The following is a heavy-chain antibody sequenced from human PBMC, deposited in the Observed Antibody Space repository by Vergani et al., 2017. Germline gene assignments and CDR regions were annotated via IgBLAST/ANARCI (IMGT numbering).Heavy chain of an antibody. CDR2: IYDSGDT. J-gene: IGHJ4*02. CDR1: GDSMNTYY. V-gene: IGHV4-59*01. Sequence: QVQLQESGPGLVKPSETLSLTCSVSGDSMNTYYWTWIRQPPGKGLEWIGYIYDSGDTKYNPSLKSRVTMSLDTSQNQFSLNLYSVTAADTAVYYCARGALWWLRQIDSWGQGTLVTVSS. D-gene: IGHD2-21*01. CDR3: ARGALWWLRQIDS.